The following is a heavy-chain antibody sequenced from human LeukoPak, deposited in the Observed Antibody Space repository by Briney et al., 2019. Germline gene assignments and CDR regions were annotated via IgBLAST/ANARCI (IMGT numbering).Heavy chain of an antibody. CDR2: ISSSSSYI. J-gene: IGHJ3*02. V-gene: IGHV3-21*01. Sequence: GGSLRLSCAASGFTFSKYAMTWVRQAPGKGLEWVSSISSSSSYIYYADSVKGRFTISRDNAKNSLYLQMNSLRAEDTAVYYCARDNPLVSVAGDGDAFDIWGQGTMVTVSS. CDR3: ARDNPLVSVAGDGDAFDI. CDR1: GFTFSKYA. D-gene: IGHD6-19*01.